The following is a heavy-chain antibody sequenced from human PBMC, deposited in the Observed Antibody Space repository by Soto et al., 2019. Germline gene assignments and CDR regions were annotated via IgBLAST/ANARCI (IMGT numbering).Heavy chain of an antibody. CDR3: AGKGLYFCDGEGSYYTSPVYYSDGMDF. D-gene: IGHD3-10*01. CDR2: IDLSDSYT. CDR1: GYSFTSFW. Sequence: GESPKIPRKGSGYSFTSFWISWVRQIPRKGLEMMGRIDLSDSYTNYSPSFQGHVTISADKSISTAYLQWSSLMAMDTDRYYCAGKGLYFCDGEGSYYTSPVYYSDGMDFWGQGTTVTVSS. J-gene: IGHJ6*02. V-gene: IGHV5-10-1*01.